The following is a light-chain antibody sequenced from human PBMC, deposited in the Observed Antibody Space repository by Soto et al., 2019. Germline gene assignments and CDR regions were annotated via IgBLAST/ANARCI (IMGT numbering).Light chain of an antibody. Sequence: IQMSQSPSTLSASLGETVTITCRASQSIGKGLAWHQQKPGQAPDLLIHSSSTLQSGVPSRFSGSGSGTEFTLTITNVQPVDSATYYCQQYNTVSSFGQGTRLEI. J-gene: IGKJ2*03. CDR3: QQYNTVSS. CDR1: QSIGKG. V-gene: IGKV1-5*03. CDR2: SSS.